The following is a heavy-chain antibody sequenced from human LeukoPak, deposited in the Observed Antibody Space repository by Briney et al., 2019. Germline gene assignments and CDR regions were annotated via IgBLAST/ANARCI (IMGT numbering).Heavy chain of an antibody. D-gene: IGHD5-18*01. CDR2: VFYSGTT. V-gene: IGHV4-39*07. CDR1: GDSISSSPYY. J-gene: IGHJ4*02. Sequence: PSETLSLTCAVSGDSISSSPYYWVWIRQPPGRGLEWIGGVFYSGTTYYNPSLKSRVTISVDTSENQFSLQLRSVTAADAAVYYCARGGYQQTSTFDFWGQGTLVTVSS. CDR3: ARGGYQQTSTFDF.